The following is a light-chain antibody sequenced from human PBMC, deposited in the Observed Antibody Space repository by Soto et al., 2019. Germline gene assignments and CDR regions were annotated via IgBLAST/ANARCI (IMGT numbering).Light chain of an antibody. Sequence: QSVLTQPASASGSPGQSITISCTGTSSDVGNYNYVSWYQLHPGKAPKLMIYEVTNRPSGVSDRFSGSKSGNTASLTVSGLQAEDEGDYYCSSYVRSSSSWVFGGGTKLTVL. J-gene: IGLJ3*02. CDR1: SSDVGNYNY. V-gene: IGLV2-14*01. CDR3: SSYVRSSSSWV. CDR2: EVT.